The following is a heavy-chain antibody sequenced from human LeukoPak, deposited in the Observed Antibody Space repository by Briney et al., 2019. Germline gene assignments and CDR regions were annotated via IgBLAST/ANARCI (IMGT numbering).Heavy chain of an antibody. D-gene: IGHD2-2*01. Sequence: GGSLRLSCAASGFTFSSDWMSWVRQAPGKGLEWVGNIKGDGSDKYYVDSVKGRFTISRDNAKNSLYLQMNSLRAEDTAVYYCARDPAAWDYWGQGTLVTVSS. V-gene: IGHV3-7*01. J-gene: IGHJ4*02. CDR3: ARDPAAWDY. CDR1: GFTFSSDW. CDR2: IKGDGSDK.